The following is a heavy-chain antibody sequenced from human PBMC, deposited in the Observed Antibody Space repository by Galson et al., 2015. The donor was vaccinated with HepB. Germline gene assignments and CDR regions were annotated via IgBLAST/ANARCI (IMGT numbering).Heavy chain of an antibody. CDR3: ARESTTRLGACPAGGCPSHP. D-gene: IGHD2-8*02. CDR2: MNLNSGNT. Sequence: SVKVSCKASGYTFTSFDINWVRQATGQGLEWMGWMNLNSGNTRFARKFQGRVTLTGDTSISTAYMELTSLTSEDTAVYYCARESTTRLGACPAGGCPSHPWGQGTLVTVPS. J-gene: IGHJ5*02. V-gene: IGHV1-8*02. CDR1: GYTFTSFD.